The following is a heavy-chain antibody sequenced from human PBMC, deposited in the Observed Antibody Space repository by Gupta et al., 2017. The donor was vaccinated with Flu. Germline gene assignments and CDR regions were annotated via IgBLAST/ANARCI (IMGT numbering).Heavy chain of an antibody. CDR2: IKSKTDGGTT. Sequence: WVRQAPGKGLEWVGRIKSKTDGGTTDYAAPVKGRVTISRDDSKNTLYLQMNSLKIEDTAVYYCTTDDYDDRSGYHPGLDYWGQGTLVTVS. J-gene: IGHJ4*02. D-gene: IGHD3-22*01. V-gene: IGHV3-15*01. CDR3: TTDDYDDRSGYHPGLDY.